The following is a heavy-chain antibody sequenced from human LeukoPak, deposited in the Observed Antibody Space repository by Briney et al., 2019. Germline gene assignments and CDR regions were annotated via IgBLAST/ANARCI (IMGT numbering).Heavy chain of an antibody. Sequence: GGSLRLSCAASGFTVSSNYMSWVRQAPGKGLEWVSIIYSGGPAYYADSVKDRFTISRDNSKNTLYLQMNSLRAEDTAVYHCASRAGDFWYFDYWGQGTLVTVSS. D-gene: IGHD3-3*01. CDR2: IYSGGPA. J-gene: IGHJ4*01. V-gene: IGHV3-53*01. CDR1: GFTVSSNY. CDR3: ASRAGDFWYFDY.